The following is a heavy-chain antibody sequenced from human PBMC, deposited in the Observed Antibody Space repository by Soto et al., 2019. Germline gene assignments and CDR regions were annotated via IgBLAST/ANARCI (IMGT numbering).Heavy chain of an antibody. CDR2: IDNSGRNT. CDR3: AQLFSRSATAI. Sequence: EVQLLESGGDLIQPGGSLRLSCSASGFTFSTYAMIWVRQAPGKGLDWVSAIDNSGRNTFYTDSVKGRFTISRDNSKSTLYLQVHSLRAEDSAVYYCAQLFSRSATAIWGQGTTVTVSS. D-gene: IGHD6-13*01. J-gene: IGHJ3*02. CDR1: GFTFSTYA. V-gene: IGHV3-23*05.